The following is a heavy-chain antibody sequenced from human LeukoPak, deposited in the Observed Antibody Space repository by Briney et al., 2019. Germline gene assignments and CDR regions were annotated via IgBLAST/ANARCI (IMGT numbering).Heavy chain of an antibody. CDR3: ARDCGSDCSQAFDI. D-gene: IGHD2-21*02. V-gene: IGHV3-7*05. Sequence: GQSLRLSCAASGFNFSNDWMSWVRQAPGKGLEWVADTKQDGTQKYYVDSVEGRFTISRDNAKNSLYLQMNSLRVEDTAVYYCARDCGSDCSQAFDIWGQGTMVTVSS. CDR2: TKQDGTQK. J-gene: IGHJ3*02. CDR1: GFNFSNDW.